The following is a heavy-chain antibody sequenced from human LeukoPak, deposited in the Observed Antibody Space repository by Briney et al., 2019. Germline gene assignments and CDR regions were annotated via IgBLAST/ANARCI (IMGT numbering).Heavy chain of an antibody. CDR3: MSPMTTVPSRDY. Sequence: PGGSLRLSCAAAGFRFSGSEMHWVRQASGKGLEWVGRIRNKANSYATAYAASVEGRFTISRDDSKNTAYLQMNSLKTEDTAVYYCMSPMTTVPSRDYWGQGTLVTVSS. CDR2: IRNKANSYAT. J-gene: IGHJ4*02. V-gene: IGHV3-73*01. CDR1: GFRFSGSE. D-gene: IGHD4-17*01.